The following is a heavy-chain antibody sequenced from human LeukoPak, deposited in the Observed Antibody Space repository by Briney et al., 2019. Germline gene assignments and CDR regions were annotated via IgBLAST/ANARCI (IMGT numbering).Heavy chain of an antibody. V-gene: IGHV3-30-3*01. J-gene: IGHJ4*02. CDR1: GFTFNSYA. D-gene: IGHD3-3*01. CDR2: ISYDGSNK. Sequence: GGSVRLSCAASGFTFNSYAIHWVRQAPGKGLEWVAVISYDGSNKYYADSVKGRFTISRDNSKNTLYLQMNSLRAEDTAVYYCARADFWSGSPVNYWGQGTLVTVSS. CDR3: ARADFWSGSPVNY.